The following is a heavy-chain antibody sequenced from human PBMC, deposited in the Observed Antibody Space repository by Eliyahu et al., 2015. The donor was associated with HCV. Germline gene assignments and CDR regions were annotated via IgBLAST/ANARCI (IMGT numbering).Heavy chain of an antibody. Sequence: QLQLQESGPGLVKPSETLSLTCTVSGGSISTSPYYWGWIRQPPGKGLGGVGGCPFSWDTHYNPSFNTRVTISLETSKNQFSLKLSSVTAADTALYYCARKPTGYPNWFDPWGQGTLVTVSS. CDR3: ARKPTGYPNWFDP. CDR2: CPFSWDT. J-gene: IGHJ5*02. D-gene: IGHD3-9*01. V-gene: IGHV4-39*01. CDR1: GGSISTSPYY.